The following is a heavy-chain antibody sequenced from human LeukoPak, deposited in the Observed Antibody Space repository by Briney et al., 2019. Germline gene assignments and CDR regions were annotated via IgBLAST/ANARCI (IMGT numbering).Heavy chain of an antibody. CDR1: GGSISSSSYY. CDR2: IYYSGST. J-gene: IGHJ5*02. Sequence: SETLSLTCTVSGGSISSSSYYWGWIRQPPGKGLEWIGSIYYSGSTYYNPSLKSRVTISVDTSKNQFSLKLSSVTAADTAVYYCARDGNREVGATGPHWLDPWGQGTLVTVSS. D-gene: IGHD1-26*01. V-gene: IGHV4-39*07. CDR3: ARDGNREVGATGPHWLDP.